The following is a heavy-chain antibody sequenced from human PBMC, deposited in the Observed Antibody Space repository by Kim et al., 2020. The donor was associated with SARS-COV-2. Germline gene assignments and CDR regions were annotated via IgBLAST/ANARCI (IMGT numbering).Heavy chain of an antibody. CDR1: GGSISSYY. J-gene: IGHJ4*02. Sequence: SETLSLTCTVSGGSISSYYWSWIRQPPGKGLEWIGYIYYSGSTNYNPSLKSRVTISVDTSKNQFSLKLSSVTAADTAVYYCARGDSSGYYLDYWGQGTLVTVSS. D-gene: IGHD3-22*01. V-gene: IGHV4-59*01. CDR2: IYYSGST. CDR3: ARGDSSGYYLDY.